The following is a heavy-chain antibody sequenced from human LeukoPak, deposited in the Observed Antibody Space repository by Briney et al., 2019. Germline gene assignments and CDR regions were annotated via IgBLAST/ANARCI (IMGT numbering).Heavy chain of an antibody. J-gene: IGHJ4*02. CDR3: AKDLGLERGYYDSSGCYPSFDY. V-gene: IGHV3-30*18. CDR1: GFTFSSYG. Sequence: GGSLRLSCAASGFTFSSYGMHWVRQAPGKGLEWVAVISYDGSNKYYADSVKGRFTISRDNSKNTLYLQMNSLRAEDTAVYYCAKDLGLERGYYDSSGCYPSFDYWGQGTLVTVSS. CDR2: ISYDGSNK. D-gene: IGHD3-22*01.